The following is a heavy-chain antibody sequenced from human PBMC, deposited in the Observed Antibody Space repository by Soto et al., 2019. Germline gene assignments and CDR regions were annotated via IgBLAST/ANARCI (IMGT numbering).Heavy chain of an antibody. V-gene: IGHV3-7*01. D-gene: IGHD6-19*01. CDR1: GFTFSNYW. CDR3: ARWAVIDY. CDR2: MNQDGSER. J-gene: IGHJ4*02. Sequence: EVQLVESGGGLVQPGGSLRLSCAASGFTFSNYWMTWVRQAPGKGLEWVANMNQDGSERYYVDSVKGRFTISRDNAKNSLDLQMNSLRGDDPALYYCARWAVIDYWGQGTLVTVSS.